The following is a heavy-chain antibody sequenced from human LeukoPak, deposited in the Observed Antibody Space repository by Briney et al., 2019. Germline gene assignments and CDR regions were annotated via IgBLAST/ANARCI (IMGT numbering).Heavy chain of an antibody. CDR3: ARGSGIVVVPAAIGGSTRCWFDP. CDR1: GYTFTGYY. Sequence: ASVKVSCKASGYTFTGYYMHWVRQAPGQGLEWMGWINPNSGGTNYAQKFQGRVTMTRDTSISTAYMELSRLRSDDTAVYYCARGSGIVVVPAAIGGSTRCWFDPWGQGTLVTVSS. V-gene: IGHV1-2*02. D-gene: IGHD2-2*01. J-gene: IGHJ5*02. CDR2: INPNSGGT.